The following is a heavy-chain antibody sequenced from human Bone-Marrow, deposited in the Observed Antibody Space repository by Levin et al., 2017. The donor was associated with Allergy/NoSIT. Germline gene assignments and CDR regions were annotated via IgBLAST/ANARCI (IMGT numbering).Heavy chain of an antibody. CDR2: IFYSGRT. Sequence: PSETLSLTCTVSGGSISSYYWSWIRQPPGKGLEWIGYIFYSGRTNYNPSLKSRFTISVDTSKNQFSLKLTAVTGADTAVYYGARRWVTEDYWGQGTLVTVSS. D-gene: IGHD2-21*02. J-gene: IGHJ4*02. CDR1: GGSISSYY. V-gene: IGHV4-59*01. CDR3: ARRWVTEDY.